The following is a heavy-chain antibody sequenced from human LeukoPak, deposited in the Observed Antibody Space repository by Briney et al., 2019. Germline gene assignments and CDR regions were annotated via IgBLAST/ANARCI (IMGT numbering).Heavy chain of an antibody. CDR1: GFTFSSYS. CDR2: ISSSSSYI. V-gene: IGHV3-21*01. D-gene: IGHD3-10*01. J-gene: IGHJ4*01. Sequence: GGSLRLSCAASGFTFSSYSMNWVRQAPGKGLEWVSSISSSSSYIYYADSVKGRFTISRDNAKNSLYLQMNSLRAEDTAVYYCARAPYGSGSYESYFDYWGQEPWSPSPQ. CDR3: ARAPYGSGSYESYFDY.